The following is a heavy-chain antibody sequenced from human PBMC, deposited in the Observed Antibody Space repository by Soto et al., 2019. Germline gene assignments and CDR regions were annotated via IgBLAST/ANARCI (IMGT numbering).Heavy chain of an antibody. D-gene: IGHD4-4*01. CDR3: AKLLRPGLQFFDF. V-gene: IGHV3-23*01. CDR1: GFTFSDYA. Sequence: EVQLLESGGGLEQPGGSLRLSCAASGFTFSDYAMSWVRQAPGKGLDWVSAISSSGDHTFYADSVKGRFTISRDNSKNTLYLQVNSLRAEDTAVYYCAKLLRPGLQFFDFWGQGTLVTVSS. J-gene: IGHJ4*02. CDR2: ISSSGDHT.